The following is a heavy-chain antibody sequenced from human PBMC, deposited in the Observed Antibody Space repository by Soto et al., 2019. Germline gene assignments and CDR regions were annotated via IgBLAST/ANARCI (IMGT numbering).Heavy chain of an antibody. V-gene: IGHV1-69*01. J-gene: IGHJ5*02. D-gene: IGHD3-22*01. Sequence: QVQLVQSGAEVKKPGSSVKVSCKASGGTFSSYAISWVRQAPGQGLEWMGGIIPIFGTANYAQKFQGRVTITSHESTSTAYMDLSSLRSEDTAVYYCARGSITMIVGGSYNCFDPWGQGTLVTVSS. CDR1: GGTFSSYA. CDR2: IIPIFGTA. CDR3: ARGSITMIVGGSYNCFDP.